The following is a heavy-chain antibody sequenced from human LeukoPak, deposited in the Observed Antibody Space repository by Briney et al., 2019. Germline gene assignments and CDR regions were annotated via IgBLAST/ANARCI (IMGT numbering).Heavy chain of an antibody. J-gene: IGHJ6*03. CDR3: ARVGCGTSFYGLGYLYYYRDV. V-gene: IGHV3-30*01. Sequence: GRSLGLSCAASGFTFSTYAMHWVRQAPGKGLEWVAVISYDGSNEYYADSVKGRFTISSDNSKNTLYLQMNNLRAEETDVYYCARVGCGTSFYGLGYLYYYRDVWRKGTTVSVPS. CDR2: ISYDGSNE. D-gene: IGHD2-2*01. CDR1: GFTFSTYA.